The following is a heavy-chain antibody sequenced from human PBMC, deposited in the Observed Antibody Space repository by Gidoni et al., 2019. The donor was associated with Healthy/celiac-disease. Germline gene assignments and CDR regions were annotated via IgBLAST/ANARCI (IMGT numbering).Heavy chain of an antibody. D-gene: IGHD4-17*01. V-gene: IGHV4-31*03. CDR1: GGSISSGGYY. J-gene: IGHJ4*02. Sequence: QVQLQESGPGLVKPSQTLSLTCTVSGGSISSGGYYWSWIRQHPGKGLEWIGYIYYSGSTYYNPSLKSRVTISVDTPKNQFSLKLSSVTAADTAVYYCARGGEDYGDTDYWGQGTLVTVSS. CDR2: IYYSGST. CDR3: ARGGEDYGDTDY.